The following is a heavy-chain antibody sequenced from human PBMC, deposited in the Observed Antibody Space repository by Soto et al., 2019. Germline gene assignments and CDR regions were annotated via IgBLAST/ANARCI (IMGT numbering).Heavy chain of an antibody. V-gene: IGHV4-31*03. CDR2: IYYTGTT. CDR1: GRSISSGANY. J-gene: IGHJ6*02. D-gene: IGHD6-6*01. Sequence: PSETLSLTCTVSGRSISSGANYWSWIRQHPGKGLEWIGYIYYTGTTYYSPSLKSRLTISLDTSKNQFSLRLTSVTAADTAVYYCARDAYNPDSSSRGGYYYYDMDVWGQGTTVTVSS. CDR3: ARDAYNPDSSSRGGYYYYDMDV.